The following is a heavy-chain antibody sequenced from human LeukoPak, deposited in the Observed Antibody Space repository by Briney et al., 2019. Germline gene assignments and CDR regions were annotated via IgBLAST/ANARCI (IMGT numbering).Heavy chain of an antibody. Sequence: GGSLRLSCAASGFTFSSYAMHWVRQAPGKGLEWVAVISYDGSNKYYADSVKGRFTISRDNSKNTLYLQMNSLRAEDTAVYYCARGQGNLRKYQLRWFDPWGQGTLVTVSS. V-gene: IGHV3-30-3*01. CDR2: ISYDGSNK. CDR3: ARGQGNLRKYQLRWFDP. J-gene: IGHJ5*02. D-gene: IGHD2-2*01. CDR1: GFTFSSYA.